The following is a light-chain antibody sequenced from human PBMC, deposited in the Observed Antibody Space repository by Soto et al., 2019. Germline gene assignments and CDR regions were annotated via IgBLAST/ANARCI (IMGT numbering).Light chain of an antibody. CDR2: EVS. V-gene: IGLV2-14*01. CDR3: SSYTSRSTFV. Sequence: QSVLTQPASVSGSPGQSITISCTGTSSDVGAYNYVSWYRQHPGKAPKLMIYEVSNRPSGVSNRFSGSKSDNTASLTISGLQAEDEADYYCSSYTSRSTFVFGTGTKVTVL. CDR1: SSDVGAYNY. J-gene: IGLJ1*01.